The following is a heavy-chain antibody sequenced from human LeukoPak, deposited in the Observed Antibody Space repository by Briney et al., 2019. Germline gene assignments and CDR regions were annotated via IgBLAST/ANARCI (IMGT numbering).Heavy chain of an antibody. Sequence: SETLSLTCTVSGGSISSYYWSWIRQPPGKGLEWIGYIYYSGSTNYNPSLKSRVTMSLDTSKNQFSLRVSSVTAADTAVYYCVRSLHTLGGVIVFDSWGQGTLVTVSS. D-gene: IGHD3-16*02. CDR1: GGSISSYY. CDR3: VRSLHTLGGVIVFDS. J-gene: IGHJ5*01. V-gene: IGHV4-59*12. CDR2: IYYSGST.